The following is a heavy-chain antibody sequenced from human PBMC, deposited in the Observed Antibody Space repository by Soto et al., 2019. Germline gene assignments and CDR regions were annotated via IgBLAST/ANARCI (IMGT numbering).Heavy chain of an antibody. Sequence: GGSLRLSCAVSGFTFSSYWMHWVRQAPGKGLVWVSRINSDGRSTSYADSVKGRFTISRDNAKNTLYLQMNGLRAEDTAVYYCARDSLNYGIDYWGQGTLVTVSS. V-gene: IGHV3-74*01. CDR3: ARDSLNYGIDY. J-gene: IGHJ4*02. CDR2: INSDGRST. CDR1: GFTFSSYW. D-gene: IGHD4-17*01.